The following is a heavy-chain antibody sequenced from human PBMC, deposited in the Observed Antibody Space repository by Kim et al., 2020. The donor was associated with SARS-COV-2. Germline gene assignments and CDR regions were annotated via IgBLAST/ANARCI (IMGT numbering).Heavy chain of an antibody. CDR2: IYDSGST. D-gene: IGHD3-3*01. V-gene: IGHV4-39*01. CDR3: ASLWSGYLYYFDY. J-gene: IGHJ4*02. CDR1: GGSISSSSYY. Sequence: SETLSLTCTVSGGSISSSSYYWGWIRQPPVKGLEWIGSIYDSGSTYYNPSLKSRVTISVDTSKNKFSLKLSSVTAADTAVYYCASLWSGYLYYFDYWGQGTLVTVSS.